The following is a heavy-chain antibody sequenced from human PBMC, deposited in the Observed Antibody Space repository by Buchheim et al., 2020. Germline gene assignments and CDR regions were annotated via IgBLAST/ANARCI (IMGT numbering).Heavy chain of an antibody. CDR3: ARGGRQEDYYYYGMDV. D-gene: IGHD2-15*01. Sequence: QVQLQESGPGLVKPSETLSLTCTVSGGSISSYYWSWIRQPPGKGLEWIGYIYYSGSTNYNPSLKSRVTISVDTSKNQFSLKLSSVTAADTAVYYCARGGRQEDYYYYGMDVWGQGTT. V-gene: IGHV4-59*01. J-gene: IGHJ6*02. CDR1: GGSISSYY. CDR2: IYYSGST.